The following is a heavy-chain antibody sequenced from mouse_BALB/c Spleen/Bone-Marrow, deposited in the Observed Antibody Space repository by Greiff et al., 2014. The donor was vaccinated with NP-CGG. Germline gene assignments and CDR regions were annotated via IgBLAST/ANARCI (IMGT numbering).Heavy chain of an antibody. CDR1: GFDFSRYW. V-gene: IGHV4-1*02. CDR3: AKNYYYGYVAY. J-gene: IGHJ3*01. Sequence: VQLQQSGGGLVQPGGSLKLSCAASGFDFSRYWMTWVRQAPGKGLEWIGEINPDSSTINYTPSLKDKFIISRDNAKNTLYLQMSKVRSEDTAPYYCAKNYYYGYVAYWGQGTLVTVSA. CDR2: INPDSSTI. D-gene: IGHD1-2*01.